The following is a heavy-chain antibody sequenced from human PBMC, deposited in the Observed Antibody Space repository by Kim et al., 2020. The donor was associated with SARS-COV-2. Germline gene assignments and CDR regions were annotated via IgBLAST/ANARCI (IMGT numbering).Heavy chain of an antibody. D-gene: IGHD3-10*01. V-gene: IGHV3-23*01. CDR3: ATRIWFGESHYYYGMDV. J-gene: IGHJ6*02. Sequence: VKGRFTISRDNSNNTLYLQMISLRAEDTTVYYCATRIWFGESHYYYGMDVWGQGTTVTVSS.